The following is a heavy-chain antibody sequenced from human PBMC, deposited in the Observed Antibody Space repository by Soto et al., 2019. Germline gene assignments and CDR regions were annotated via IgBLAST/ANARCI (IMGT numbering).Heavy chain of an antibody. CDR1: GFSLSTSGVG. D-gene: IGHD6-19*01. V-gene: IGHV2-5*02. J-gene: IGHJ5*02. CDR2: IYWDDDK. CDR3: ANRYSSGWYNEDFWFDP. Sequence: QITLKESGPTLVKPTQTLTLTCTFSGFSLSTSGVGVGWIRQPPGKALEWLALIYWDDDKRYSPSLKSRLTITKDTSKNQVVPNRTTMDPVDTATYYCANRYSSGWYNEDFWFDPWGQGTLVTVSS.